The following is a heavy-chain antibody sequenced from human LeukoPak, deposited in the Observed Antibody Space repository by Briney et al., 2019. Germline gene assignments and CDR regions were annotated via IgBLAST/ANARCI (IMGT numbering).Heavy chain of an antibody. CDR3: AKDPLLTWLFQFDY. CDR1: GFTFSSYA. D-gene: IGHD3-22*01. CDR2: ISGSGGST. J-gene: IGHJ4*02. V-gene: IGHV3-23*01. Sequence: PGGSLRLSCAASGFTFSSYAMSWVRQAPGKGLEWVSAISGSGGSTYYADSVKGRFTISRDNSKNTLYLQMNSLRAEDTAVYYCAKDPLLTWLFQFDYWGQGTLSPSPQ.